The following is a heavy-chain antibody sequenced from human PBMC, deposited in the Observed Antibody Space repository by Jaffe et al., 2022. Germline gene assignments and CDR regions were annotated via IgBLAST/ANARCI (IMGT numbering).Heavy chain of an antibody. D-gene: IGHD6-19*01. CDR3: ARDPTYSSGHGFQH. CDR1: GGSISSYY. V-gene: IGHV4-59*01. CDR2: IYYSGST. Sequence: QVQLQESGPGLVEPSETLSLTCTVSGGSISSYYWSWIRQPPGKGLEWIGYIYYSGSTDYNPSLKSRVTISVDTSRNQFSLKLSSVTAADTAVYYCARDPTYSSGHGFQHWGQGTLVTVSS. J-gene: IGHJ1*01.